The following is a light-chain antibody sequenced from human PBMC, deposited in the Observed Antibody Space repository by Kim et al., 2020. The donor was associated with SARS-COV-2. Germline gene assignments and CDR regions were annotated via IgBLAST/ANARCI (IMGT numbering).Light chain of an antibody. CDR3: QQYNSYPWT. CDR2: DAS. V-gene: IGKV1-5*01. Sequence: ASVGDRVTITGRASQSINKWLSWYQQKPGKAPKLLIHDASSLESGVSSMSSGSGSVTEFTLTISGLQPDDFATYSCQQYNSYPWTFGQGTKVDIK. CDR1: QSINKW. J-gene: IGKJ1*01.